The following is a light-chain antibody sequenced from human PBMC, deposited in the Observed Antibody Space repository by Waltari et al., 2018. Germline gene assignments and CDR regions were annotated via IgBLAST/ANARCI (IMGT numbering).Light chain of an antibody. J-gene: IGLJ2*01. CDR2: DVS. CDR1: SSDVCSYKY. Sequence: QSALTQPASVSGSPGQSITISCTGTSSDVCSYKYVSWYQQHPGKAPKLMIYDVSYRPSGVSNRFSGSKSGNTASLTISGLQAEDEADYYCSSYITTNTLELFGGGTSLTVL. V-gene: IGLV2-14*03. CDR3: SSYITTNTLEL.